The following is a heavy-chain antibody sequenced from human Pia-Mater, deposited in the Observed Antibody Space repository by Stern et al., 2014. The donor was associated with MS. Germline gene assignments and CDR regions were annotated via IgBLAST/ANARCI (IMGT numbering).Heavy chain of an antibody. D-gene: IGHD5-18*01. J-gene: IGHJ4*02. Sequence: QVQLVESGPGLVKPSETLSLTCTVSGGSISRSSYYWGWIRQPPGKGLEWIGRIYYSGSTYYNPSLKSRVTISVDTSKNPLSLKLSSVTAADTAVYYCDGYASWVDYWGQGTLVTVSS. CDR3: DGYASWVDY. CDR2: IYYSGST. CDR1: GGSISRSSYY. V-gene: IGHV4-39*01.